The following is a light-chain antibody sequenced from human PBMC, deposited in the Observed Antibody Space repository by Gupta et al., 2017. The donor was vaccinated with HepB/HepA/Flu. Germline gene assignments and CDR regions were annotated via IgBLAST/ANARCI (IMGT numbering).Light chain of an antibody. CDR3: AAWDDSGPI. Sequence: QSVLTQPPSTSGTPGQRVTISCSGIGSDSVNWYQLLPRTAPKLLIYNINQRPSGVPDRFSGSKSGTSASLAISGLQSEDEAHYFCAAWDDSGPIFGGGTKLTVL. CDR1: GSDS. J-gene: IGLJ2*01. CDR2: NIN. V-gene: IGLV1-44*01.